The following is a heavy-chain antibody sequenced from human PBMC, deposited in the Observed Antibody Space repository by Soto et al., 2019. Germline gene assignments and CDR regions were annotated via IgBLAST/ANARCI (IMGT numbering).Heavy chain of an antibody. CDR1: GYTSSTYT. CDR2: ISAYNGDT. V-gene: IGHV1-18*01. J-gene: IGHJ5*02. D-gene: IGHD5-12*01. CDR3: ARVLLATISGGGNWFDP. Sequence: ASVKVSCKASGYTSSTYTISWVRQAPGHGLEWMGWISAYNGDTNYAQKFQGRVTMTTDTSTSTAYMELRSLRSDDTAVYYCARVLLATISGGGNWFDPWGQGTLVTVSS.